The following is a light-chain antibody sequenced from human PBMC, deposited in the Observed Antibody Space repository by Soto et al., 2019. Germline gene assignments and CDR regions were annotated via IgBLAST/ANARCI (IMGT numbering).Light chain of an antibody. V-gene: IGKV3-15*01. J-gene: IGKJ1*01. CDR3: PEYNNWPPWT. CDR1: QSVSSN. Sequence: EIVMTQSPATLSVSPGEIATLSCRASQSVSSNLAWYQQKPGQAPRLLICGASTRATGIPARFSGSGTGTEFTITISSRQSEDFSVYYCPEYNNWPPWTFGQGTKVEIK. CDR2: GAS.